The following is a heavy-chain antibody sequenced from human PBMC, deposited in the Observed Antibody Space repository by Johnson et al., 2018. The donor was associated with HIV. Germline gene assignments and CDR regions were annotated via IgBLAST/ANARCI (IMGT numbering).Heavy chain of an antibody. J-gene: IGHJ3*02. Sequence: VESGGSLRLSCAASGFIVSSNYMSWVRQAPGKGLEWVSVLYSGGSTYYADSVKGRFSISRDNSKNTLYLQMNGLRVEDTAVYYCARDPVWDAFDIWGQGTMVTVSS. CDR3: ARDPVWDAFDI. CDR1: GFIVSSNY. CDR2: LYSGGST. V-gene: IGHV3-66*01.